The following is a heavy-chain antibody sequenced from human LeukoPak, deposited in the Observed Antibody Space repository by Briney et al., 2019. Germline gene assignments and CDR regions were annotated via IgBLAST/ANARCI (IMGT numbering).Heavy chain of an antibody. CDR3: ARVVSGVTGGDY. J-gene: IGHJ4*02. D-gene: IGHD3-3*01. V-gene: IGHV3-48*04. CDR1: GFRFSTYN. CDR2: ITPTSTTI. Sequence: QPGGSLRLSCAASGFRFSTYNMIWVRQAPGKGLECISYITPTSTTIHYADSVKGRFAVSRDNANSLLYLQMNSLRVEDTAVYYCARVVSGVTGGDYWGQGTLVSVSS.